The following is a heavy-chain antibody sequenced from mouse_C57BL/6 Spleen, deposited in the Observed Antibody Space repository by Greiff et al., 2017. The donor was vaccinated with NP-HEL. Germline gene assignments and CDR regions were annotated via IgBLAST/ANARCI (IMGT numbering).Heavy chain of an antibody. CDR3: ARVYGYAMDY. CDR2: IDPSDSYT. J-gene: IGHJ4*01. Sequence: QVQLQQPGAELVMPGASVKLSCKASGYTFTSYWMHWVKQRPGQGLEWIGEIDPSDSYTNYNQKFKGKSTLTVDKSSSTAYMQLSSLTSEDSAVYYCARVYGYAMDYWGQGTSVTVSS. V-gene: IGHV1-69*01. CDR1: GYTFTSYW. D-gene: IGHD1-1*01.